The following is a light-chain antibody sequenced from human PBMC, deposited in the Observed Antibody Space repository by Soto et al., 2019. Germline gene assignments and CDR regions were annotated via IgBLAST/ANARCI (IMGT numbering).Light chain of an antibody. CDR2: GAS. V-gene: IGKV3-15*01. CDR1: QSVSSN. Sequence: EIVMTQSPATLSVSPGERATLSCRASQSVSSNLAWYQQKPGQAPRLLIYGASTRATGIPARFSGSGSGTEFTRTISSRLSEDFAVYYCQQDNNWPRTFGQGTKVEIK. J-gene: IGKJ1*01. CDR3: QQDNNWPRT.